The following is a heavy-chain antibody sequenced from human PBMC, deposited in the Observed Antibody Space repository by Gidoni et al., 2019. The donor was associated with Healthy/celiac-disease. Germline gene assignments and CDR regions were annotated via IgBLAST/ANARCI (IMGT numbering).Heavy chain of an antibody. CDR2: ISGSGGST. D-gene: IGHD3-22*01. CDR3: AKFSARYYDSSGYPDY. J-gene: IGHJ4*02. Sequence: EVQLLESGGGLVQPGGSLRLSCAASGFTFSSYAMSWVRQAPGKGLEWVSAISGSGGSTYYADSVKGRFTISRDNSKNTLYLQMNSLRAEDTAVYYCAKFSARYYDSSGYPDYWGQGTLVTVSS. CDR1: GFTFSSYA. V-gene: IGHV3-23*01.